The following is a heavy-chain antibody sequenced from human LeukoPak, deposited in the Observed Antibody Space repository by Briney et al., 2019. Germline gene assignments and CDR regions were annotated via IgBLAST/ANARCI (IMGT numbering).Heavy chain of an antibody. Sequence: SVKVSCKASGGTFSSYAISWVRQAPGQGLEWMGGIIPILGTANYAQKFQGRVTITADESTSTAYMELSSLRSEDTAVYYCAGEGRSSWDAFDIWGQGTMVTVSS. D-gene: IGHD6-13*01. J-gene: IGHJ3*02. CDR2: IIPILGTA. CDR1: GGTFSSYA. V-gene: IGHV1-69*13. CDR3: AGEGRSSWDAFDI.